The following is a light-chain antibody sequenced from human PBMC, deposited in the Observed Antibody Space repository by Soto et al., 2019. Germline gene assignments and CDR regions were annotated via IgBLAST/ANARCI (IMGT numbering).Light chain of an antibody. Sequence: QSVLTQPPSASGSPGQSVAISCTGTSSDVGGYNYVSWYQQHPGKAPKLIIYEVSKRPSGVPDRFSGSKSGNTASLTVSGLQADDEADYYCSSYGGSKVFGGGTKVTVL. CDR1: SSDVGGYNY. V-gene: IGLV2-8*01. CDR3: SSYGGSKV. J-gene: IGLJ2*01. CDR2: EVS.